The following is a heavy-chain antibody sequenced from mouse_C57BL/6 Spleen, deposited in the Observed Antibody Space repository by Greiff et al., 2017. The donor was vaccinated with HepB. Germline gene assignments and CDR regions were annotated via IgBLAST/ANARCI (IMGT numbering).Heavy chain of an antibody. Sequence: VQLQQSGPGLVQPSQSLSITCTVSGFSLTSYGVHWVRQSPGKGLEWLGVIWSGGSTDYNAAFISRLNISKDNAKSQVFFKMNSLQADDTAIYYCARGSNPVLPGANYAMDYWGQGTSVTVSS. V-gene: IGHV2-2*01. CDR3: ARGSNPVLPGANYAMDY. J-gene: IGHJ4*01. CDR1: GFSLTSYG. CDR2: IWSGGST. D-gene: IGHD2-5*01.